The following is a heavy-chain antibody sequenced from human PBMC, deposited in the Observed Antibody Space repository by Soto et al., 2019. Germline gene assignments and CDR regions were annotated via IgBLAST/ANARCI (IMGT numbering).Heavy chain of an antibody. CDR1: GGSISSSSYY. D-gene: IGHD1-1*01. J-gene: IGHJ4*02. CDR2: IYYSGST. Sequence: PSETLSLTCTVSGGSISSSSYYWGWIRQPPGKGREWIGYIYYSGSTYYNPSLKSRVTILVDTSKNQFSLKMSSVIAADTVVYYCARLATRYYFDYWGQGTLVTVSS. CDR3: ARLATRYYFDY. V-gene: IGHV4-39*07.